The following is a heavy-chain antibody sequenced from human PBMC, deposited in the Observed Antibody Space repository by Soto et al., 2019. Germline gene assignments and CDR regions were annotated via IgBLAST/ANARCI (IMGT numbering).Heavy chain of an antibody. D-gene: IGHD5-18*01. CDR2: IYYSGST. J-gene: IGHJ4*02. CDR1: GGSISSYD. Sequence: SESLSLTCTVSGGSISSYDWSWIRQPPGKGLEWIGYIYYSGSTNYNPSLKSRVTISVDTSKNQFSLKLTSVTAADTAVYYCARDNGYSYGYNLDYWGQGTLVTVSS. CDR3: ARDNGYSYGYNLDY. V-gene: IGHV4-59*01.